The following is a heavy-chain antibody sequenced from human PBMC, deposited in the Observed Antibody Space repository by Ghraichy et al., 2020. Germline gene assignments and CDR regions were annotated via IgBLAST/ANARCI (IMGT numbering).Heavy chain of an antibody. Sequence: SETLSLTCAVYGGSFSGYYWSWIRQPPGKGLEWIGEINHSGSTNYNPSLKSRVTISVDTSKNQFSLKLSSVTAADTAVYYCARGDLYYYGSGRMAYWGQGTLVTVSS. CDR2: INHSGST. V-gene: IGHV4-34*01. D-gene: IGHD3-10*01. J-gene: IGHJ4*02. CDR3: ARGDLYYYGSGRMAY. CDR1: GGSFSGYY.